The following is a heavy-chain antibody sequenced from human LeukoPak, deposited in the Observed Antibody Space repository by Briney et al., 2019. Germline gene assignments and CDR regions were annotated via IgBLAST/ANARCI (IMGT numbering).Heavy chain of an antibody. V-gene: IGHV1-2*02. CDR3: ATSTGYRITWGAFDI. Sequence: ASVKVSCKASGDIFNGYYIHWVRQAPGQGLEWMGWMHCDSGATNYAQRFQGSLTLTRDTSITTAYLELSTLRSDDTAVYYCATSTGYRITWGAFDIWGQGTMVTVSS. CDR1: GDIFNGYY. D-gene: IGHD3-16*01. J-gene: IGHJ3*02. CDR2: MHCDSGAT.